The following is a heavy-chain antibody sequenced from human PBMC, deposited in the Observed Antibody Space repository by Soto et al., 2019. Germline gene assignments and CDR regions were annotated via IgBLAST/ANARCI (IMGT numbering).Heavy chain of an antibody. Sequence: QVQLVQSGAEVKKPGSSVKVSCKASGGSLSNYGISWERQAPGQGLEWMGAIIPVFGTPNYAQKFQDRVTITADESTTTVYTEVRSLTSEDTAVYYCARGDATKIVVTTYYAMDVWGQGTTVTVSS. V-gene: IGHV1-69*12. CDR3: ARGDATKIVVTTYYAMDV. CDR1: GGSLSNYG. CDR2: IIPVFGTP. J-gene: IGHJ6*02. D-gene: IGHD3-22*01.